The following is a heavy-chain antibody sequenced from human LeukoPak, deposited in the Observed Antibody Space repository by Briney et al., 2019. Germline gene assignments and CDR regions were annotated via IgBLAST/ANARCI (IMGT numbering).Heavy chain of an antibody. CDR3: ARLYSSGWIDYFDY. J-gene: IGHJ4*02. CDR1: GYTLNTYG. CDR2: STAYSGNT. D-gene: IGHD6-19*01. V-gene: IGHV1-18*01. Sequence: ASVKVSCKASGYTLNTYGITWVRQAPGQGLEWMGWSTAYSGNTYYGQKFQGRVTMTTDTSTNTAYMEVKSPTSDDTAVYYCARLYSSGWIDYFDYWGQGTLVTVSS.